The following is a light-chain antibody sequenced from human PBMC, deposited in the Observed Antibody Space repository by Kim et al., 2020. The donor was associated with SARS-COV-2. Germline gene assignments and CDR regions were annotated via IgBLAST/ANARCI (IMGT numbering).Light chain of an antibody. V-gene: IGKV3-20*01. Sequence: PGETATLSCWASESVTSNFLAWYLQRPGQAPRLLIYGATDRATGIPNRFGGSGSGTGFTLTISRLGPEDFGVYYCQQYGSSPWTFGQGTKV. J-gene: IGKJ1*01. CDR1: ESVTSNF. CDR2: GAT. CDR3: QQYGSSPWT.